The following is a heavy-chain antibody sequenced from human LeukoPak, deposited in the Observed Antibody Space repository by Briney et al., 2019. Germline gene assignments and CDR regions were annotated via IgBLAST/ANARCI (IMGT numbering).Heavy chain of an antibody. CDR2: INDSGST. Sequence: SETLSLTCAVNGGSFSGYYWTWIRQPPGKGLEWIGEINDSGSTSYNPSLKSRVSISVDTSKNQFSLKLSSVTAADTAVYYCGRGLGGPRLHYWGQGTLVTVSS. D-gene: IGHD1-26*01. CDR3: GRGLGGPRLHY. V-gene: IGHV4-34*01. CDR1: GGSFSGYY. J-gene: IGHJ4*02.